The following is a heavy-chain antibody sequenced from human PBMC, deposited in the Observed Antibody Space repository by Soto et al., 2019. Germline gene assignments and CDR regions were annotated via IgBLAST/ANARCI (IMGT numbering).Heavy chain of an antibody. CDR1: GGTFSSYA. CDR2: IIPIFGTA. J-gene: IGHJ4*02. Sequence: SVKVSCKASGGTFSSYAISWVRQAPGQGLEWMGGIIPIFGTANYAQKFQGRVTITADESTSTAYMELSSLRSKDTAVYYCARDTTMVRGVIGPHFDYWGQGTLVTVSS. D-gene: IGHD3-10*01. V-gene: IGHV1-69*13. CDR3: ARDTTMVRGVIGPHFDY.